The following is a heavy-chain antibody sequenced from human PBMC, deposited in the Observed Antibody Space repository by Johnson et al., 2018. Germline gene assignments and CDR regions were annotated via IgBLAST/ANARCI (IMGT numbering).Heavy chain of an antibody. J-gene: IGHJ6*02. D-gene: IGHD3-3*01. Sequence: VQLVESGGGLVQXGGSLRLXCAASGFTFSSYSMNWVRQAPGKGLEWVSSISSSSSNIYYADSVKGRFTISRDNAKNSLYLQMNRLRDEDTAVYYCYRGSGYYTNYGMDVWGQGTTVTVS. CDR1: GFTFSSYS. V-gene: IGHV3-48*02. CDR2: ISSSSSNI. CDR3: YRGSGYYTNYGMDV.